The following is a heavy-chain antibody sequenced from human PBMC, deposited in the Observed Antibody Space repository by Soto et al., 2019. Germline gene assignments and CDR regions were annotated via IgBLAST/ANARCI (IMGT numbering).Heavy chain of an antibody. CDR2: VRSKTNSYTT. CDR3: ARDKLGGGFDY. D-gene: IGHD1-26*01. Sequence: EVQLVESGGGLVQPGGSLRLSCAASGFRFSDHYMDWVRQAPGKGLEWVGRVRSKTNSYTTEYAASVKGRFTVSRDDSENSVYLQMNSLKTEDTAVYYCARDKLGGGFDYWGQGTLATVSS. V-gene: IGHV3-72*01. J-gene: IGHJ4*02. CDR1: GFRFSDHY.